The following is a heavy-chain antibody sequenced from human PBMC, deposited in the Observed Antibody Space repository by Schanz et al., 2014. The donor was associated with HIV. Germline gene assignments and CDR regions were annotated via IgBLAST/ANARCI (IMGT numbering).Heavy chain of an antibody. CDR3: AKDRNYYDSRYRGKGNYYYYYGMDV. Sequence: QVRLVESGGGVVRPGRSLRLSCAASGFTFDSYGMHWVRQAPGKGLEWVAVISYDGRNKYYADSVKGRFTISRDNSKNTLYLQVKSLRAEDTAVYYCAKDRNYYDSRYRGKGNYYYYYGMDVWGQGTKVTVSS. CDR1: GFTFDSYG. J-gene: IGHJ6*02. D-gene: IGHD3-22*01. CDR2: ISYDGRNK. V-gene: IGHV3-30*18.